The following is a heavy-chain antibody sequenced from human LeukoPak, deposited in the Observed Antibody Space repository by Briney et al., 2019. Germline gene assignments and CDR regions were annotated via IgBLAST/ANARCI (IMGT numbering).Heavy chain of an antibody. V-gene: IGHV6-1*01. CDR2: TYYRSKSYG. J-gene: IGHJ2*01. CDR1: GDSVSSYRAA. Sequence: WQTLSLTCAISGDSVSSYRAAWNWIRQSPSRGLEWLGRTYYRSKSYGDYVVSVKSLITIIPYKSQNHFSLQLNSVTPDVTAVDYCARAIRTNWGSHLYFDLWGRGTLVTVSS. CDR3: ARAIRTNWGSHLYFDL. D-gene: IGHD7-27*01.